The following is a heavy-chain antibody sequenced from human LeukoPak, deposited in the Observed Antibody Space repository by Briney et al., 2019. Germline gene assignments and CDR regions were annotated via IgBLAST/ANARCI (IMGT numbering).Heavy chain of an antibody. CDR3: ARALEPYYYYYMDV. CDR2: MNPNSGNT. D-gene: IGHD1-1*01. J-gene: IGHJ6*03. V-gene: IGHV1-8*01. Sequence: ASVKVSCKASGYTFTSYDINWVRQATGQGLEWMAWMNPNSGNTGYAQKFQGRVTMTRNTSISTAYMELSSLRSEDTAVYYCARALEPYYYYYMDVWGKGTTVTVSS. CDR1: GYTFTSYD.